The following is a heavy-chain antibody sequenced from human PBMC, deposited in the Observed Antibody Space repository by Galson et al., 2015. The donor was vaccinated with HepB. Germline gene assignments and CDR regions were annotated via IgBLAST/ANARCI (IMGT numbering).Heavy chain of an antibody. Sequence: SLRLSCAASGFTFSNAWMSWVRQAPGKGLEWVGRIKSKTDGGTTDYAAPVKGRFTISRDDSKNTLYLQMNSLKIEDTAVYYCCRHLAGGPATWGQGTLVTVSS. CDR2: IKSKTDGGTT. V-gene: IGHV3-15*01. J-gene: IGHJ5*02. CDR3: CRHLAGGPAT. CDR1: GFTFSNAW. D-gene: IGHD2-15*01.